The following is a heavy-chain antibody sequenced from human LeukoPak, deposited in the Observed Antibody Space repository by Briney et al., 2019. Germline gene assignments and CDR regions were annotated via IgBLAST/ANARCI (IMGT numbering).Heavy chain of an antibody. Sequence: GGSLRLSCAASGFTFSRYWMSWVRQAPGKELEWVSSISSSSSYIYYADSVKGRFTISRDNAKNSLYLQMNSLRAEDTAVYYCASGPYFDWLLSYYYYGMDVWGQGTTVTVSS. CDR1: GFTFSRYW. V-gene: IGHV3-21*01. CDR3: ASGPYFDWLLSYYYYGMDV. D-gene: IGHD3-9*01. J-gene: IGHJ6*02. CDR2: ISSSSSYI.